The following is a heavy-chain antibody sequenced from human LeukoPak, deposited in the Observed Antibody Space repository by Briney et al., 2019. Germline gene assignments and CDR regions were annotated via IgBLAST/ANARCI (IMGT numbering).Heavy chain of an antibody. CDR1: GFTFSSYS. D-gene: IGHD4-11*01. J-gene: IGHJ4*02. Sequence: GGSLRLSCAASGFTFSSYSMNWVRQAPGKGLEWVSSISSSSSYIYYADSVKGRFTISRDNAKNSLYLQMNSLRAEDTAVYYCAKGASTVTTPPFDYWGQGTLVTVSS. CDR2: ISSSSSYI. V-gene: IGHV3-21*01. CDR3: AKGASTVTTPPFDY.